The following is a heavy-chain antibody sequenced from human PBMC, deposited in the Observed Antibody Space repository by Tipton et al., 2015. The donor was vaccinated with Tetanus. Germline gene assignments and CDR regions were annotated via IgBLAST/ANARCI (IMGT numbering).Heavy chain of an antibody. CDR3: ARIRTGHYTDFDC. V-gene: IGHV3-7*01. J-gene: IGHJ4*02. Sequence: SLRLSCAASGFTFSTNAMHWVRQAPGKGLEWVANIKQDGSGKYYVDSVKGRFTISRDNAKNSLYLQMNSLRAEDTAVYYCARIRTGHYTDFDCWGLGALVTVSS. CDR2: IKQDGSGK. D-gene: IGHD4-11*01. CDR1: GFTFSTNA.